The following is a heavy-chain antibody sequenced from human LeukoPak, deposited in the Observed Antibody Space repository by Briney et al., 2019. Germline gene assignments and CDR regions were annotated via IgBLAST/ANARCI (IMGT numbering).Heavy chain of an antibody. J-gene: IGHJ4*02. CDR3: ARDAGYGYDRFDY. D-gene: IGHD5-18*01. V-gene: IGHV3-7*01. CDR2: IKEDGSDK. CDR1: GFIFSSYW. Sequence: GGSLRLSCAVSGFIFSSYWMAWVRQAPGKGLEWVANIKEDGSDKNYVDSVKGRFTISRDNAKNSLYLQMNSLRAEDTAVYYCARDAGYGYDRFDYWGQATQVTVSS.